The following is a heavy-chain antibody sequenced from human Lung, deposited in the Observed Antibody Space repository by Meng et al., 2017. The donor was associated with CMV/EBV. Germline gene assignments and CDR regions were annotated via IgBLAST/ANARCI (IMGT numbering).Heavy chain of an antibody. CDR2: LWYDGTNK. V-gene: IGHV3-33*01. Sequence: QVRLVESGGGVVQPGTSLRLSCAASGFNFNTYAMHWVRQAPGKGLEWVAMLWYDGTNKDYADSVKGRFTISRDNSKNTVYLQMDSLRADDTAIYYCARVLKEDYFDYWGQGTLVTVSS. CDR1: GFNFNTYA. J-gene: IGHJ4*02. CDR3: ARVLKEDYFDY.